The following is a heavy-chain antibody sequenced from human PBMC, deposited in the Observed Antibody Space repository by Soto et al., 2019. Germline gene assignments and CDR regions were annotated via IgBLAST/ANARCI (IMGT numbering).Heavy chain of an antibody. D-gene: IGHD6-13*01. Sequence: GASVKVSCKASGYTFTSYDINWVRQATGQGLEWMGWMNPNSGNTGYAQKFQGRVTMTRNTSISTAYMELSSLRSEDTAVYYCARLSSSWYFYFDYWGQGTPVTVSS. J-gene: IGHJ4*02. CDR2: MNPNSGNT. CDR1: GYTFTSYD. V-gene: IGHV1-8*01. CDR3: ARLSSSWYFYFDY.